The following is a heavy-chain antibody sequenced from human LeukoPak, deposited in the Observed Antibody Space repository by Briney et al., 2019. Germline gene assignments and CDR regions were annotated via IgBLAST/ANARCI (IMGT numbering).Heavy chain of an antibody. Sequence: QPGGSLRLSCAASGFTFDDYAMHWVRQAPGKGLEWVSLISGDGGSTYYADSVKGRFTISRDNSKNSLCLQMNSLRTEDTALYYCAKVVGATAGPNDAFDIWGQGTMVTVSS. V-gene: IGHV3-43*02. CDR3: AKVVGATAGPNDAFDI. J-gene: IGHJ3*02. CDR2: ISGDGGST. CDR1: GFTFDDYA. D-gene: IGHD1-26*01.